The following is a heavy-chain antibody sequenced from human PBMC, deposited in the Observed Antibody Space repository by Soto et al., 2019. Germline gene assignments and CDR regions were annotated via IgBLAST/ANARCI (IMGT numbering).Heavy chain of an antibody. CDR1: GGSISSGDYY. J-gene: IGHJ3*02. CDR3: ARVAITMVRGVTKGAFDI. CDR2: IYYSGST. Sequence: SETLSLTCTVSGGSISSGDYYWSWIRQPPGKGLEWIGYIYYSGSTYYNPSLKSRVTISVDTSKNQFSLKLSSVTAADTAVYYCARVAITMVRGVTKGAFDIWGQGTIVTVSS. D-gene: IGHD3-10*01. V-gene: IGHV4-30-4*01.